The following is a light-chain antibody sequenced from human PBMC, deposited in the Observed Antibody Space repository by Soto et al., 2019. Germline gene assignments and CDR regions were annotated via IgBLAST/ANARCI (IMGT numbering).Light chain of an antibody. J-gene: IGLJ2*01. Sequence: QAVVTQEPSLTVSPGGTVTLTCGSSTGAVTNDHYPYWFQQKPGQAPRTLIYDTTNKHSWTPARFSGSLLGGKAALTLSGAQPEDEAEYYCLLFYSGLAVFGGGTQLTVL. CDR1: TGAVTNDHY. CDR2: DTT. CDR3: LLFYSGLAV. V-gene: IGLV7-46*01.